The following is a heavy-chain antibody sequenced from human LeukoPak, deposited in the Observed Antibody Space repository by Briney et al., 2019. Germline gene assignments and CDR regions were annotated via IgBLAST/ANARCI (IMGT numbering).Heavy chain of an antibody. CDR1: GGSISSDY. Sequence: SETLSLTCTVSGGSISSDYWSWIRQPPGKGLEWIGYIYYSGSTNYNPSLKSRVTISVDTSKNQFSLKLSSVTAADTAVYYCARELGWYSSGWYLAFDIWGQGTMVTVSS. J-gene: IGHJ3*02. CDR2: IYYSGST. V-gene: IGHV4-59*01. D-gene: IGHD6-19*01. CDR3: ARELGWYSSGWYLAFDI.